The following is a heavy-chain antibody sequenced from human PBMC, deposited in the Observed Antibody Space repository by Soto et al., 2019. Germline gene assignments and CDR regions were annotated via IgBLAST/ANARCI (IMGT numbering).Heavy chain of an antibody. CDR2: IYYSGST. CDR1: GGSISSGGYY. D-gene: IGHD5-12*01. V-gene: IGHV4-31*03. CDR3: ARDGYDGVDY. J-gene: IGHJ4*02. Sequence: SETLSLTCTVSGGSISSGGYYWSWIRQHPGKGLEWIGYIYYSGSTYYNPSLKSRVTISVDTSKNQFSLKLSSVTAADTAVYYCARDGYDGVDYWGQGTLDTVSS.